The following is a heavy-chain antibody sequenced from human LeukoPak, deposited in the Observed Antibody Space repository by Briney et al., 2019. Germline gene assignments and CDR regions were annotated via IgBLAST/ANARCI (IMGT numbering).Heavy chain of an antibody. CDR3: ARDTSIVSRFQKKYYYGMDV. D-gene: IGHD3-16*02. J-gene: IGHJ6*02. CDR1: GFTFSDYY. CDR2: ISSSGSTI. V-gene: IGHV3-11*01. Sequence: GGSLRLSCAASGFTFSDYYMSWIRQAPGKGLEWVSCISSSGSTIYYADSVKGRFTISRDNAKNSLYLQMNSLRAEDTAVYYCARDTSIVSRFQKKYYYGMDVWGQGTTVTVSS.